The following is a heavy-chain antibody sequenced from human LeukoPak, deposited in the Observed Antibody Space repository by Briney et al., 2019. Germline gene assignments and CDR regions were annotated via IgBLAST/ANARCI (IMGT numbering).Heavy chain of an antibody. CDR1: GFTFSSYA. D-gene: IGHD6-13*01. Sequence: GGPLRLSCAASGFTFSSYALSWVHQAPGKGLEWVSTISSGGSTYYADSVKGRFTISRDNVKNSLYIQKNSLRAEDTAVYYCARVKGTRAAAGTAFDYWGQGTLVTVSS. V-gene: IGHV3-23*01. CDR2: ISSGGST. CDR3: ARVKGTRAAAGTAFDY. J-gene: IGHJ4*02.